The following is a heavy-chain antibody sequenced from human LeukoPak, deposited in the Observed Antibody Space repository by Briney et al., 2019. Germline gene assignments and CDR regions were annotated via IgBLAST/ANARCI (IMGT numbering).Heavy chain of an antibody. V-gene: IGHV3-23*01. J-gene: IGHJ4*02. CDR3: AKAPSYYDSSGYYYAY. CDR1: GFTFSSYA. Sequence: GGSLRLSCVASGFTFSSYALSWVRQAPGKGLEWISAISGSGGSTYYADSVKGRFTFSRDNSKNTLYLQMNSLRAEDTAVYYCAKAPSYYDSSGYYYAYWGQGTLVTVSS. D-gene: IGHD3-22*01. CDR2: ISGSGGST.